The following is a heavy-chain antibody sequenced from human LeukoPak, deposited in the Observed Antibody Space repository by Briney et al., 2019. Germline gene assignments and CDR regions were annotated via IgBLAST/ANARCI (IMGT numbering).Heavy chain of an antibody. Sequence: GASVKVSCKASGYSFSKYSINWVRQAPGQGLEWMGIINPSGGTTRYAQKFQGRVTMTRDTSTSTAYMELSRLRSDDTAVYYCASNPYYYDSSGGGMVYWGQGTLVTVSS. CDR2: INPSGGTT. CDR1: GYSFSKYS. V-gene: IGHV1-46*01. CDR3: ASNPYYYDSSGGGMVY. J-gene: IGHJ4*02. D-gene: IGHD3-22*01.